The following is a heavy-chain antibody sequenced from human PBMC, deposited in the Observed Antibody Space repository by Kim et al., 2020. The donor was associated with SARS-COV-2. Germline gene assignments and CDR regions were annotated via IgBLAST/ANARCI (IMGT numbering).Heavy chain of an antibody. CDR1: GGSFSGYY. CDR3: ARGYTAMVKVPVGY. CDR2: INHSGST. Sequence: SETLSLTCAVYGGSFSGYYWSWIRQPPGKGLEWIGEINHSGSTNYNPSLKSRVTISVDTSKNQFSLKLSSVTAADTAVYYCARGYTAMVKVPVGYWGQGTLVTVSS. J-gene: IGHJ4*02. V-gene: IGHV4-34*01. D-gene: IGHD5-18*01.